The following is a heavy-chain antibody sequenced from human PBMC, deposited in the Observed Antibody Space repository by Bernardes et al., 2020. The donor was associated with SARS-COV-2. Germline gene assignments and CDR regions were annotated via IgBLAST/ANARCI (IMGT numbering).Heavy chain of an antibody. CDR2: INHSGST. V-gene: IGHV4-34*01. D-gene: IGHD3-10*01. Sequence: SETLSLTCAVYGGSFSGYYWSWIRQPPGKGLEWIGEINHSGSTNYNPSLKSRVTISVDTSKNQFSLKLSSVTAADTAVYYCARGLLGNKAPRITMVRGVNPRGRTPNYGMDVWGQGTTVTVSS. CDR1: GGSFSGYY. CDR3: ARGLLGNKAPRITMVRGVNPRGRTPNYGMDV. J-gene: IGHJ6*02.